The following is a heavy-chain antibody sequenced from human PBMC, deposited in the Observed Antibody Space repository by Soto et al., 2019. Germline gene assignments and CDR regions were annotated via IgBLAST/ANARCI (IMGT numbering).Heavy chain of an antibody. D-gene: IGHD3-3*01. V-gene: IGHV3-33*01. CDR2: DGSNK. J-gene: IGHJ5*02. CDR3: ATGECWSGSFLEP. Sequence: DGSNKYYADSVKGRFTISRDNSKNTLYLQMNSLRAEDTAEYYCATGECWSGSFLEPWGQGT.